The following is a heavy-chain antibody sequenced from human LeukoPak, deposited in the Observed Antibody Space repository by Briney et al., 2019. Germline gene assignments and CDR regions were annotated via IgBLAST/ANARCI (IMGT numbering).Heavy chain of an antibody. V-gene: IGHV3-21*01. J-gene: IGHJ4*02. CDR2: ITSGGDYM. CDR1: GFTFGGYT. D-gene: IGHD3-16*02. CDR3: ARVSIFGVVIANDC. Sequence: PGGSLRLSCAASGFTFGGYTMSWVRQAPGKGLQWASTITSGGDYMYYADPVKGRFTISRDDSKNSLYLHMNSLRAEDTAVYYCARVSIFGVVIANDCWGQGTVVTVSS.